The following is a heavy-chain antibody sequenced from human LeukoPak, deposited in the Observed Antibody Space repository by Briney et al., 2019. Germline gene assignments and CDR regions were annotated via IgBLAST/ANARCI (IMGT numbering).Heavy chain of an antibody. D-gene: IGHD3-10*01. Sequence: GGSLRLSCATSGFTFTTFWMHWVRQAPGRGLVWVSRINHDGSSTNYADSVKGRFTISRDNAKNTVYLQMNSLRAEDTAVYYCAKLSKGMDVWGKGTTVTVSS. V-gene: IGHV3-74*01. CDR1: GFTFTTFW. CDR2: INHDGSST. J-gene: IGHJ6*04. CDR3: AKLSKGMDV.